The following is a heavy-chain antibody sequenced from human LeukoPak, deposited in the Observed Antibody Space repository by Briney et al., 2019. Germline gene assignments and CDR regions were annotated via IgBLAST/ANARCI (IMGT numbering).Heavy chain of an antibody. Sequence: GGSLRLSCAASGFTFSSYSMNWVRQAPGKGLEWVAFIRYDGSSKYYADSVKGRFTISRDNSKNTLYLQMNSLRAEDTAVYYCARTAAEVVTAIPIDYWGQGTLVTVSS. J-gene: IGHJ4*02. CDR2: IRYDGSSK. CDR3: ARTAAEVVTAIPIDY. CDR1: GFTFSSYS. D-gene: IGHD2-21*02. V-gene: IGHV3-30*02.